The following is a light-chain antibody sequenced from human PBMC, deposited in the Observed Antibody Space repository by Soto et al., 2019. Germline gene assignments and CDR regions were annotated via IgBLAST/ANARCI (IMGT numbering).Light chain of an antibody. V-gene: IGKV1-27*01. CDR3: QKDGYAPLT. Sequence: DIQMTQAPSSLSASVGDRVTITCRARQDISTYLAWYQQKPGKVPKLLISSAYTLQSGVPPRFSGSGSGTDFTLTISSLQPGDVASYYCQKDGYAPLTFGGGTKVEIK. CDR2: SAY. CDR1: QDISTY. J-gene: IGKJ4*01.